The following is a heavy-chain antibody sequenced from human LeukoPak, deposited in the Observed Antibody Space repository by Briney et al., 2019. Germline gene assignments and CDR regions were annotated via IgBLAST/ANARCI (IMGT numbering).Heavy chain of an antibody. V-gene: IGHV4-38-2*02. D-gene: IGHD6-19*01. Sequence: PSETLSLTCTVSGYSISSGYYWGWIRQPPGKGLEWIGSIYHSGRTFYNPSLKSRVTISVDTSKNQFSLKLTSVTAADTAVYYCARVGEVSSGSPHFDYWGQGTLVTVSS. CDR3: ARVGEVSSGSPHFDY. J-gene: IGHJ4*02. CDR1: GYSISSGYY. CDR2: IYHSGRT.